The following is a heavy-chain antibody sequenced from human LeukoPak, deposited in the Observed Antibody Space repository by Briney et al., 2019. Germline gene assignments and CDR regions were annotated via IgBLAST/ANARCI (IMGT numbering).Heavy chain of an antibody. J-gene: IGHJ4*02. CDR3: AKAEEGDLSYYFDY. Sequence: GGSLRLSCAASGFTFSSYAMSWVRQAPGKGLEWASAISGSGGSTYYADSVKGRFTISRDNSKNTLYLQMNSLRAEDTAVYYCAKAEEGDLSYYFDYWGQGTLVTVSS. V-gene: IGHV3-23*01. CDR1: GFTFSSYA. CDR2: ISGSGGST. D-gene: IGHD3-10*01.